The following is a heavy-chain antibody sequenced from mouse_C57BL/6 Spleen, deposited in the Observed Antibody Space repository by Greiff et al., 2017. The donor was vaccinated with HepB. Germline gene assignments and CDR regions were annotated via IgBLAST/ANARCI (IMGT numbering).Heavy chain of an antibody. V-gene: IGHV1-55*01. CDR1: GYTFTSYW. J-gene: IGHJ3*01. Sequence: VQLQQSGAELVKPGASVKMSCKASGYTFTSYWITWVKQRPGQGLEWIGDIYPGSGSTNYNEKFKSKDTLTVDTSSSTAYMQPTSLTSEDSAVYYCSRGTAQAAWFAYWGQVTLVTVAA. CDR2: IYPGSGST. D-gene: IGHD3-2*02. CDR3: SRGTAQAAWFAY.